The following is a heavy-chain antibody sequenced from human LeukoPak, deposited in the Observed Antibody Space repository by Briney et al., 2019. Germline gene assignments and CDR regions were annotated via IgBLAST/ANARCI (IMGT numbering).Heavy chain of an antibody. J-gene: IGHJ6*04. Sequence: SETLSLTCAVYGGSFSGYYWSWIRQPPGKGLEWIGEINHSGSTNYNPSLKSRVTISVDTSKNQFSLKLSSVTAADTAVYYCARYDYYYYYGMDVWGKGTTVTVPS. CDR1: GGSFSGYY. D-gene: IGHD5-12*01. CDR2: INHSGST. V-gene: IGHV4-34*01. CDR3: ARYDYYYYYGMDV.